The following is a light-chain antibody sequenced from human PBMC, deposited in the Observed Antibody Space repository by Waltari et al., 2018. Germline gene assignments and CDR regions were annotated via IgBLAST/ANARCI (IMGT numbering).Light chain of an antibody. CDR3: CSFAGTYTWV. V-gene: IGLV2-11*01. Sequence: SALTQPRSVSGSPGQSVTISCTGTTSDVGGYNYVSWYQHHPGKAPKLMIFDVTHRPSAFPVRFSVSKSATTASLTISGLQAEDEADYYCCSFAGTYTWVFGGGTKVTVL. CDR1: TSDVGGYNY. J-gene: IGLJ3*02. CDR2: DVT.